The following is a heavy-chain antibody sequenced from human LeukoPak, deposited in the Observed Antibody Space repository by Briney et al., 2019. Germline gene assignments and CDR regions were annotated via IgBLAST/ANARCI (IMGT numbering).Heavy chain of an antibody. D-gene: IGHD1-26*01. Sequence: TGGSLRLSCAASGFTFSSYAMSWVRQAPGKGLEWVSGISASRGNIFYVDSVKGRFTISRDNSRDTLYLQMNSLRAEDTAVYYCARSSYSGNYYGDYWGQGTLVTVSS. CDR2: ISASRGNI. CDR1: GFTFSSYA. V-gene: IGHV3-23*01. CDR3: ARSSYSGNYYGDY. J-gene: IGHJ4*02.